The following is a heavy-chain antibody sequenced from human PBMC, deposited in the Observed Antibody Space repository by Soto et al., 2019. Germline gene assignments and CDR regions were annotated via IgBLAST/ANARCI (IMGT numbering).Heavy chain of an antibody. V-gene: IGHV4-31*03. CDR1: CGSISSGGYY. J-gene: IGHJ6*02. CDR2: IYYSGST. Sequence: SETLSLTCTVSCGSISSGGYYWSWIRQHPGKGLEWIGYIYYSGSTYYNPSLKSRVTISVDTSKNQFSLKLSSVTAADTAVYYCAREGKQRGMDVWGQGTTVTSP. CDR3: AREGKQRGMDV. D-gene: IGHD6-25*01.